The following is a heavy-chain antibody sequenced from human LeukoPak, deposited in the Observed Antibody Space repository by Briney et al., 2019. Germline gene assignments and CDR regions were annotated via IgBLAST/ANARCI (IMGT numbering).Heavy chain of an antibody. Sequence: GASVKVSCKASGYTFTSYGISWVRQAPGQGLEWMGWINPNSGGTNYAQKFQGRVTMTGDTSISTAYMELSRLKSDDTAVYYCARDRLAAAGTGGWGQGTLVTVSS. CDR1: GYTFTSYG. J-gene: IGHJ4*02. CDR3: ARDRLAAAGTGG. CDR2: INPNSGGT. D-gene: IGHD6-13*01. V-gene: IGHV1-2*02.